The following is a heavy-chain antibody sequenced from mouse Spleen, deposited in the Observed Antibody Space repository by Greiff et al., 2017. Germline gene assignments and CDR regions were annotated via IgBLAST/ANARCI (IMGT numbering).Heavy chain of an antibody. CDR2: INPSNGRT. V-gene: IGHV1S81*02. CDR1: GYTFTSYW. D-gene: IGHD1-1*01. CDR3: ARDAYGSSYGRAMDD. Sequence: QVQLQQPGAELVKPGASVKLSCKASGYTFTSYWMHWVKQRPGQGLEWIGEINPSNGRTNYNEKFKSKATLTVDKSSSTAYMQLSSLTSEDSAVYYCARDAYGSSYGRAMDDWGQGTSVTVSS. J-gene: IGHJ4*01.